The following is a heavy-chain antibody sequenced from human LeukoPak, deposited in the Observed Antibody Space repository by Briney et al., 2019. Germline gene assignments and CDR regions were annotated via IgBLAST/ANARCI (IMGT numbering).Heavy chain of an antibody. CDR3: ARGAVTTNFDY. CDR1: GYSFPTYW. D-gene: IGHD4-17*01. V-gene: IGHV5-51*01. J-gene: IGHJ4*02. Sequence: GESLKISCQGSGYSFPTYWIGWVRQMPGKGLEWMGIIYPGDSDTRSSPSFQGQVTISADKSISTAYLQWSSLKASDTAKYYCARGAVTTNFDYWGQGTLVTVSS. CDR2: IYPGDSDT.